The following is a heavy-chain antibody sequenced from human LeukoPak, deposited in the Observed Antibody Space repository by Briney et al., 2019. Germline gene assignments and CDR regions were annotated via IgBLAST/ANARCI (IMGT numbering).Heavy chain of an antibody. Sequence: GGSLRLSCAASGFTFDDYGTSWVRQAPGKGLECVSGINWNGGSTGYADSVKGRFTIYRDNAKNSLYLQMNSLRAEDTALYYCARSNGYCSGGSCYHFDYWGQGTLVTVSS. V-gene: IGHV3-20*04. CDR3: ARSNGYCSGGSCYHFDY. CDR1: GFTFDDYG. D-gene: IGHD2-15*01. CDR2: INWNGGST. J-gene: IGHJ4*02.